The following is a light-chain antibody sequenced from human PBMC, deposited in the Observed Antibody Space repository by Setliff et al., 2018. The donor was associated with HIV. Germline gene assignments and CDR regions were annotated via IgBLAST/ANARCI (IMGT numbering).Light chain of an antibody. Sequence: QSVLTQPASVSGSPGQSITISCTGTSSDVGLYNFVSWYQQHPGKVPKLIIYDVTNRPSGISHRFSGAKSGNTAPLTISGLQADDEADYYCSSFRTSRKFVFGTGTKVTVL. CDR2: DVT. CDR1: SSDVGLYNF. CDR3: SSFRTSRKFV. V-gene: IGLV2-14*01. J-gene: IGLJ1*01.